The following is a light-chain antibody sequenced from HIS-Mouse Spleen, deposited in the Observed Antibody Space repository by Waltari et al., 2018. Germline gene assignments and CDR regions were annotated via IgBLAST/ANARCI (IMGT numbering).Light chain of an antibody. CDR1: SSDVGGYNY. CDR2: EVS. J-gene: IGLJ2*01. V-gene: IGLV2-11*01. CDR3: CSYAGSYTLV. Sequence: QSALTQPRSVSGSPGQSVTISCTGTSSDVGGYNYVSWYQQHPGKAPKLMIYEVSKRPSVVPDRFSGSKSGNTASLTISGLQAEDEADYYCCSYAGSYTLVFGGGTKLTVL.